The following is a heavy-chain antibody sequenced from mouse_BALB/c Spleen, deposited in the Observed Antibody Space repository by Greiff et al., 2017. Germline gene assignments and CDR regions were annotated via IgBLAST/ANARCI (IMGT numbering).Heavy chain of an antibody. J-gene: IGHJ2*01. D-gene: IGHD4-1*01. V-gene: IGHV14-3*02. Sequence: VHVKQSGAELVKPGASVKLSCTASGFNIKDTYMHWVKQRPEQGLEWIGRIDPANGNTKYDPKFQGKATITADTSSNTAYLQLSSLTSEDTAVYYCASLTGTIDYWGQGTTLTVSS. CDR2: IDPANGNT. CDR3: ASLTGTIDY. CDR1: GFNIKDTY.